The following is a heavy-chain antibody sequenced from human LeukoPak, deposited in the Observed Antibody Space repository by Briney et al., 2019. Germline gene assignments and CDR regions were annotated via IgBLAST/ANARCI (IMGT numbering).Heavy chain of an antibody. J-gene: IGHJ5*02. CDR3: ARAMVRGRGWLDP. Sequence: ASVKVSCKASGYTFTGYYMHWVRQAPGQGLEWMGWINPNSGGTNYAQKLQGRVTMTRDTSISTAYMELSRLRSDDTAVYYCARAMVRGRGWLDPWGQGTLVTVSS. CDR2: INPNSGGT. CDR1: GYTFTGYY. D-gene: IGHD3-10*01. V-gene: IGHV1-2*02.